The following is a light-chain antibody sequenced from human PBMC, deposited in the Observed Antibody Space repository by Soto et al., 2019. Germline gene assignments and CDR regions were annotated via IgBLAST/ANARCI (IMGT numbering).Light chain of an antibody. CDR1: QSVSSNY. J-gene: IGKJ2*01. CDR2: GAS. V-gene: IGKV3-20*01. CDR3: QQYGSSPYT. Sequence: EMVLTQSPGTLSLSPGERATLSCRASQSVSSNYLAWYQQKSGQAPRHLIFGASSRATGIPDRFSGSGSGTGFTLTISSLEPEDFAVFYCQQYGSSPYTFGQGTKLEIK.